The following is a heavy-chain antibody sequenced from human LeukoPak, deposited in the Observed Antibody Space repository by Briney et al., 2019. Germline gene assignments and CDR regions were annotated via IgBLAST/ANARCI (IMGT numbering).Heavy chain of an antibody. CDR1: GFTFSTYA. J-gene: IGHJ4*02. D-gene: IGHD1-26*01. V-gene: IGHV3-23*01. CDR2: ISSSGGST. CDR3: ARVFGGNYGGDY. Sequence: PGGSLRLSCTASGFTFSTYAMSWVRQAPGKGLEWVSAISSSGGSTYYADSVKGRFTISRDTSKSTLYLQMNSLRAEDTAVYYCARVFGGNYGGDYWGQGTLVTVSS.